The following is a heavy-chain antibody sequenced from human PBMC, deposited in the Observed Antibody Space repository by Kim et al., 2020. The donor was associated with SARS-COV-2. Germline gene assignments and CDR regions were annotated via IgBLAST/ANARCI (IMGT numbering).Heavy chain of an antibody. CDR3: ARDRGGLGDV. Sequence: GGSLRRSCAASGFTFSDHYMDWVRQAPGKGLEWVGRIKSKARSYATLYAASVKGRFTISRDDSKNSLFLQMNSLKIEDTAIYYCARDRGGLGDVWGQGTMVTVSS. V-gene: IGHV3-72*01. J-gene: IGHJ3*01. CDR2: IKSKARSYAT. CDR1: GFTFSDHY.